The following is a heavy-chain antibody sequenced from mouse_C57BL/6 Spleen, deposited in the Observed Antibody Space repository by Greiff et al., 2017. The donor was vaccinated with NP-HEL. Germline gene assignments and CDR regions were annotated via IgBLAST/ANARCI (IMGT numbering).Heavy chain of an antibody. CDR2: ISSGSSTI. CDR3: ATSSTTVVPFDY. Sequence: DVKLVESGGGLVKPGGSLKLSCAASGFTFSDYGMHWVRQAPEKGLEWVAYISSGSSTIYYADTVKGRFTISRDNAKNTLFLQMTSLRSEDTAMYYCATSSTTVVPFDYWGQGTTLTVSS. V-gene: IGHV5-17*01. CDR1: GFTFSDYG. J-gene: IGHJ2*01. D-gene: IGHD1-1*01.